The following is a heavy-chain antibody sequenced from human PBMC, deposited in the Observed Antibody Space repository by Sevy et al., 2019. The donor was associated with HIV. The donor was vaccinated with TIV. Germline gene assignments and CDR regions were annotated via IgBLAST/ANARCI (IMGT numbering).Heavy chain of an antibody. J-gene: IGHJ3*02. V-gene: IGHV1-69*06. Sequence: ASVKVSCKASGGTFSSYAISWVRQAPGQGLEWMGGIIPIFGTAHYAQKFQGRVTIPADKSTSTAYMERSSLRSEDTAVYYCARARGGAHDAFDIWGQGTMVTVSS. CDR1: GGTFSSYA. CDR3: ARARGGAHDAFDI. D-gene: IGHD3-10*01. CDR2: IIPIFGTA.